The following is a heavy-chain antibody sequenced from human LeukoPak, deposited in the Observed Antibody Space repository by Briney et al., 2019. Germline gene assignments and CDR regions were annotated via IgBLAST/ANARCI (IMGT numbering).Heavy chain of an antibody. D-gene: IGHD5-12*01. J-gene: IGHJ6*03. CDR1: GYTFTSNY. CDR3: ARGRLVATITGYYYYYMDV. Sequence: GASVKVSCKAFGYTFTSNYMHWVRQAPGQGPERMGVISPSGGSTTYAQKFQGRVTITRDTSASTAYMELSSLRSEDMAVYYCARGRLVATITGYYYYYMDVWGKGTTVTVSS. V-gene: IGHV1-46*01. CDR2: ISPSGGST.